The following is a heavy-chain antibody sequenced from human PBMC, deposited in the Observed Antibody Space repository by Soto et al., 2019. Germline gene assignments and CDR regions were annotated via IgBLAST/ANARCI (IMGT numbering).Heavy chain of an antibody. D-gene: IGHD2-15*01. Sequence: QVQLVQSGAEVKKPGSSVKVSCKASGGTFSSYTISWVRQAPGQGLEWMGRIIPILGIANYAQKFQGRVTITADKSTSTAYMVLSSLRSEDTAVYYCARDQDCSGGSCYRGGMDVWGQGTTVTVSS. CDR1: GGTFSSYT. CDR2: IIPILGIA. V-gene: IGHV1-69*08. CDR3: ARDQDCSGGSCYRGGMDV. J-gene: IGHJ6*02.